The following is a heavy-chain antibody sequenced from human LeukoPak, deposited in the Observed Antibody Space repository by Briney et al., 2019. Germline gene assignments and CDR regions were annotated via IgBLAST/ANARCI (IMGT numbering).Heavy chain of an antibody. J-gene: IGHJ3*01. Sequence: GGSLRLSCASSELTLSRYAMSWVRQAPGKGLEWVSTFRGSVSAIYYADPVKGRFTFSRDNSKNTLYLQMNSLRADDTAIYYCAKQLGDGGADAFDLWGQGTMVTVSS. CDR2: FRGSVSAI. D-gene: IGHD5-24*01. CDR3: AKQLGDGGADAFDL. V-gene: IGHV3-23*01. CDR1: ELTLSRYA.